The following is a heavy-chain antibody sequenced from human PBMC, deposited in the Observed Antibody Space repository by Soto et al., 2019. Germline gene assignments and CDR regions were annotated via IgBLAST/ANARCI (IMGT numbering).Heavy chain of an antibody. J-gene: IGHJ3*02. CDR3: AREGITMVRGRAAFDI. CDR1: GYTFTSYA. V-gene: IGHV1-3*01. CDR2: INAGNGNT. D-gene: IGHD3-10*01. Sequence: ASVKVSCKASGYTFTSYAMHWVRQAPGQRLEWMGWINAGNGNTKYSQKFQGRVTITRDTSASTAYMELSSLRSEDTAVYYCAREGITMVRGRAAFDIWGQGTMVTVSS.